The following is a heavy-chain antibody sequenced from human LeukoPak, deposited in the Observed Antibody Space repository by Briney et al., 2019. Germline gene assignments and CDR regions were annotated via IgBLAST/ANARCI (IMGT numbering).Heavy chain of an antibody. CDR3: ARDTSPTPDYYGSGSYDGIDY. CDR1: GGSISSSNW. J-gene: IGHJ4*02. D-gene: IGHD3-10*01. Sequence: PSETLSLTCAVSGGSISSSNWWSWVRQPPGKGLEWIGEIYHSGSTNYNPSLKSRVTISVDKSKNQFSLKLSSVTAADTAVYYCARDTSPTPDYYGSGSYDGIDYWGQGTLVTVSS. V-gene: IGHV4-4*02. CDR2: IYHSGST.